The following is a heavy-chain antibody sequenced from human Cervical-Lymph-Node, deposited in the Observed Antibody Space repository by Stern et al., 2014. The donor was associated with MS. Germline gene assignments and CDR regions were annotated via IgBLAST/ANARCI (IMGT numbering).Heavy chain of an antibody. CDR3: ASSVGELTPEAV. D-gene: IGHD3-10*01. J-gene: IGHJ6*02. CDR2: IIPMFGTA. Sequence: VQLVESEAEVKKPGSSVRVSCKASGGTFSSYAISWVRQAPGQGLEWMGGIIPMFGTANYAQKFQGRVTITADDSTTTAYMEVSSLRSEDTAVYYCASSVGELTPEAVWGQGNTVTVFS. CDR1: GGTFSSYA. V-gene: IGHV1-69*01.